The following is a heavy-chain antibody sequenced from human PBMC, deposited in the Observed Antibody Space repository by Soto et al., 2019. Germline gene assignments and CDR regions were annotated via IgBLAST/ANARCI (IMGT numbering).Heavy chain of an antibody. V-gene: IGHV4-31*03. D-gene: IGHD5-18*01. CDR2: IYYSGST. CDR1: GGSISSGGYY. Sequence: SETLSLTCTVSGGSISSGGYYWSWIRQHPGKGLGWIGYIYYSGSTYYNPSLKSRVTISVDTSKNQFSLKLSSVTAADTAVYYCARSPHIQLWSYPSDYWGQGTLVTVSS. CDR3: ARSPHIQLWSYPSDY. J-gene: IGHJ4*02.